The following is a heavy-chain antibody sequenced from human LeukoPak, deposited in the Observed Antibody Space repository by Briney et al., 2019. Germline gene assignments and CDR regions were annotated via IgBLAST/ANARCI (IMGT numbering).Heavy chain of an antibody. CDR3: TAGTYGSDY. J-gene: IGHJ4*02. CDR2: IYYSGNS. V-gene: IGHV4-59*01. Sequence: PSETLSLTCTVSGGSISSYYWTWIRQPPGKGLGWIGYIYYSGNSNYNPSLKSRVTMSEDTSKNQFSLKLTSVTAADTAVYYCTAGTYGSDYWGQGTLVTVSS. D-gene: IGHD1-14*01. CDR1: GGSISSYY.